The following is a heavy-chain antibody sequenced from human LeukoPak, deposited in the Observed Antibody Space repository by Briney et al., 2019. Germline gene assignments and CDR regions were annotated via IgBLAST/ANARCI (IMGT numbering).Heavy chain of an antibody. Sequence: PGGSLRLSCTASGFTFGDYAVTWVRQAPGKGLEWVGFIRSKAYGGTTEYAASVKGRFTISRDDSKSVAYLQMSSLKTEDTAVYYCARGSNLYYYYGMDVWGKGTTVTVSS. J-gene: IGHJ6*04. CDR2: IRSKAYGGTT. CDR1: GFTFGDYA. CDR3: ARGSNLYYYYGMDV. V-gene: IGHV3-49*04. D-gene: IGHD4-11*01.